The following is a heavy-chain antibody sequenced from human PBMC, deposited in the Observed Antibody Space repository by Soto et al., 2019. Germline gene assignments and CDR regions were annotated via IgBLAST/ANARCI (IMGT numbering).Heavy chain of an antibody. CDR2: IHDSGST. V-gene: IGHV4-61*01. J-gene: IGHJ4*02. Sequence: QVQLQESGPGLVKPSETLPLTCSVSGGSVSSGSYYWTWIRQPPGKGLEWIGYIHDSGSTNYNPSLKSRVTISVDTSKNQFSLKLTSVTAADTAMYYCAKSGYCSGGYCYGGVDYWGQGILVTVSS. D-gene: IGHD2-15*01. CDR3: AKSGYCSGGYCYGGVDY. CDR1: GGSVSSGSYY.